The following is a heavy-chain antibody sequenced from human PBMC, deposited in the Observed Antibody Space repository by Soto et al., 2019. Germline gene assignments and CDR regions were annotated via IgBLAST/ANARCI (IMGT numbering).Heavy chain of an antibody. J-gene: IGHJ4*02. CDR2: IYPGDSDT. D-gene: IGHD6-13*01. Sequence: GESLKISCKGSGYSFTSYWIGWVRQMPGKGLEWMGIIYPGDSDTRYSLSFQGQVTISADKSISTAYLQWSSLKASDTAMYYCARTVEVGSSWYYFDYWGQGTLVTVSS. V-gene: IGHV5-51*01. CDR3: ARTVEVGSSWYYFDY. CDR1: GYSFTSYW.